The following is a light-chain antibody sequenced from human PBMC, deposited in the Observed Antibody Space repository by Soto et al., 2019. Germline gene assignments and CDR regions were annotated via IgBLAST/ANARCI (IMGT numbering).Light chain of an antibody. Sequence: DLQMTQSPSSLSASVGDRVTIACRASQNVRSYLNWYQQKPGKAPKLLIYAASSLQSGVPSRFSGSGSGTDFTLTITSLQPEDFATYYCQQSYNSPPITFGQGTRLEIK. CDR2: AAS. J-gene: IGKJ5*01. CDR3: QQSYNSPPIT. CDR1: QNVRSY. V-gene: IGKV1-39*01.